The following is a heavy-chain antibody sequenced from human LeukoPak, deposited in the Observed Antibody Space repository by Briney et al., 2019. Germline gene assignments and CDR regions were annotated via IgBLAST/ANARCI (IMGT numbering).Heavy chain of an antibody. J-gene: IGHJ4*02. CDR3: ATSFGVVNPFDY. CDR1: GFTFRSYG. V-gene: IGHV3-30*02. CDR2: IRYDGSNK. Sequence: PGGSLRLSCAASGFTFRSYGMHWVRQAPGKGLEWVAFIRYDGSNKYYADSVKGRFTISRDNSRNTLYLQMNSLRAEDTAVYYCATSFGVVNPFDYWGQGTLVTVSS. D-gene: IGHD3-3*01.